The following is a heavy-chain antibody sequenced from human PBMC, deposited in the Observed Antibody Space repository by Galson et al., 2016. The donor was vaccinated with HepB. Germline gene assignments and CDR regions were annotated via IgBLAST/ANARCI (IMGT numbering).Heavy chain of an antibody. CDR1: GFTFSYYA. V-gene: IGHV3-30*04. CDR3: ARSVWRWRGMDV. CDR2: ISYDGSNK. J-gene: IGHJ6*02. Sequence: SLRLSSAASGFTFSYYAIHWVRQAPGKGLEWVAVISYDGSNKYYADSVKGRFTISRDNSKNMLYLQMNSLRAEDTAVYYCARSVWRWRGMDVWGQGTTVTVSS. D-gene: IGHD2-21*01.